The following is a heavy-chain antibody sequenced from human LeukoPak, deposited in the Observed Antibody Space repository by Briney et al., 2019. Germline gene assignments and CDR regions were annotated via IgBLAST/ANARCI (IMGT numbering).Heavy chain of an antibody. Sequence: SETLSLTCTVSGGSISSYYWSWIRQPPGKGLEWLGYIYSSGSSKYNPSLKSRVTISVDTSQHQFSLKMSSVTAADTAVYYCARVLNSGYSDYWGQGTLVTVSS. D-gene: IGHD1-26*01. J-gene: IGHJ4*02. V-gene: IGHV4-59*01. CDR2: IYSSGSS. CDR1: GGSISSYY. CDR3: ARVLNSGYSDY.